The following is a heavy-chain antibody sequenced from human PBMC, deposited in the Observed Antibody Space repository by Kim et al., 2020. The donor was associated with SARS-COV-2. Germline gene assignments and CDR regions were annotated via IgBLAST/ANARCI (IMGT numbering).Heavy chain of an antibody. J-gene: IGHJ4*02. CDR3: ARGANSDYETYYFDY. Sequence: QTCQGRVTMTREKSTSTVYMELSSLRSEDTAVYYCARGANSDYETYYFDYWGQGTLVTVSS. D-gene: IGHD5-12*01. V-gene: IGHV1-46*01.